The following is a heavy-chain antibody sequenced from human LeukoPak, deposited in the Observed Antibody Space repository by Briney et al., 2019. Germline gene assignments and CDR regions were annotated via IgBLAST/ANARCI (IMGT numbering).Heavy chain of an antibody. CDR1: GFTFSSYA. V-gene: IGHV3-30-3*01. J-gene: IGHJ6*03. CDR3: ARGPSNIVVVPAAINYYYYMDV. D-gene: IGHD2-2*01. Sequence: QPGRSLRLSCAASGFTFSSYAMHWVRQAPGKGLEWVAVISYDGSNKYYADSVKGRFTISRDNSKDTLYLQMNSLRAEDTAVYYCARGPSNIVVVPAAINYYYYMDVWGKGTTVTVSS. CDR2: ISYDGSNK.